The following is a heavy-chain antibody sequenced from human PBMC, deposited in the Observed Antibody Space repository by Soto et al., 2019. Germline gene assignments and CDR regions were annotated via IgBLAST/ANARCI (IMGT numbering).Heavy chain of an antibody. J-gene: IGHJ1*01. CDR1: GFTFSSYA. D-gene: IGHD1-7*01. Sequence: QVQLVESGGGVVQPGRSLRLSCAASGFTFSSYAMHWVRQAPGKGLEWVAVISYDGSNKYYADSVKGRFTISRDNSKNPLYLQMNSLRAEDTAVYYCARDLGITGTWGYFQHWGQGTLVTVSS. CDR3: ARDLGITGTWGYFQH. CDR2: ISYDGSNK. V-gene: IGHV3-30-3*01.